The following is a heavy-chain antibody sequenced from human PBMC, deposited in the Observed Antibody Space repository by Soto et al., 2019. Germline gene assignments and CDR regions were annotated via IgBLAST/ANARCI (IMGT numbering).Heavy chain of an antibody. CDR2: IYYSGST. CDR3: AIHNYGSGSTYFDY. D-gene: IGHD3-10*01. V-gene: IGHV4-59*08. Sequence: QVQLQESGPGLVKPSETRSLTCTVSGGSISSYYWSWIRQPPGKGLEWIGYIYYSGSTNYNPSIKRRLTISVDTSKNQFSLKLNSMTAADTAVYYCAIHNYGSGSTYFDYWGQGTLVTVSS. J-gene: IGHJ4*02. CDR1: GGSISSYY.